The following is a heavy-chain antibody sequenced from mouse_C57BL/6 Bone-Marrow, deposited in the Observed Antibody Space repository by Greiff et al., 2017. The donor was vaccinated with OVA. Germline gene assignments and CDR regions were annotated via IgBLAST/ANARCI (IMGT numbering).Heavy chain of an antibody. V-gene: IGHV10-1*01. J-gene: IGHJ3*01. D-gene: IGHD3-2*02. Sequence: EVKLMESGGGLVQPKGSLKLSCAASGFSFNTYAMNWVRQAPGKGLEWVARIRSKSNNYATYYADSVKDRFTISRDDSERMLYLQMNNLKAEDTAMYYCVRHQATFAYWGQGTLVTVSA. CDR2: IRSKSNNYAT. CDR1: GFSFNTYA. CDR3: VRHQATFAY.